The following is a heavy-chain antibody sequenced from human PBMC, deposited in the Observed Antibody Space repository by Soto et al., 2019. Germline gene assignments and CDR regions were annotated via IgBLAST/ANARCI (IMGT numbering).Heavy chain of an antibody. CDR2: IIPIFGTA. CDR3: ARVRGSYEAYTYYYYGMDV. J-gene: IGHJ6*02. Sequence: GASVKVSCKXSGGTFSSYAISWVRQAPGQGLEWMGGIIPIFGTANYAQKFQGRVTITADESTSTAYMELSSLRSEDTAVYYCARVRGSYEAYTYYYYGMDVWGQGTTVTVSS. D-gene: IGHD1-26*01. CDR1: GGTFSSYA. V-gene: IGHV1-69*13.